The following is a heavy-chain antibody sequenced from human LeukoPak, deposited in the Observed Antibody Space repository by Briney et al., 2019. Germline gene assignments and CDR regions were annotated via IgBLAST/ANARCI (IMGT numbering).Heavy chain of an antibody. D-gene: IGHD5-12*01. CDR1: GYTFTSYG. CDR2: ISAYNGNT. CDR3: ARILDIVARGGPYYYGMDV. Sequence: ASVKVSCKASGYTFTSYGISWVRQAPGQGLEWTGWISAYNGNTNYAQKLQGRVTMTTDTSTSTAYMELRSLRSDDTAVYYCARILDIVARGGPYYYGMDVWGQGTTVTVSS. J-gene: IGHJ6*02. V-gene: IGHV1-18*01.